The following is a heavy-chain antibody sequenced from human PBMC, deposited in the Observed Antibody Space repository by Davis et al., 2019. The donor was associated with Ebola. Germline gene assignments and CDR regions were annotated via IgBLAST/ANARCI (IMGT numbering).Heavy chain of an antibody. J-gene: IGHJ3*02. CDR3: ARHLYSYDAFDI. V-gene: IGHV4-4*02. CDR2: IYHSGST. CDR1: GGSISSSNW. D-gene: IGHD5-18*01. Sequence: SETLSLTCAVSGGSISSSNWWSWVRQPPGKGLEWIGEIYHSGSTNYNPSLKSRVTISVDTSKNQFSLKLSSVTAADTAVYYCARHLYSYDAFDIWGQGTMVTVSS.